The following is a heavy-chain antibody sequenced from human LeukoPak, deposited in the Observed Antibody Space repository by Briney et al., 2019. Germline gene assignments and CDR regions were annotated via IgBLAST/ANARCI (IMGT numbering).Heavy chain of an antibody. Sequence: PGGSLRLSCEVSGFNFNDYSMHWVRQAPGRGLEWVASITSTSRTILYADSVRGRFIVSRDNAKNTVSLEMNSLRGEDAALYYCARDFPDNPLFDLWGRGTLVSVSS. CDR1: GFNFNDYS. J-gene: IGHJ4*02. CDR3: ARDFPDNPLFDL. D-gene: IGHD1-14*01. CDR2: ITSTSRTI. V-gene: IGHV3-21*06.